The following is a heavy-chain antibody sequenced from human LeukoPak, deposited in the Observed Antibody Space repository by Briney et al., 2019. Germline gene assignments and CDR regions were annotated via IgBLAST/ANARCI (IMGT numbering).Heavy chain of an antibody. V-gene: IGHV1-46*01. CDR2: INPSGSST. D-gene: IGHD4-23*01. CDR3: ARDNSIHERGWWFDP. Sequence: EASVKVSCKASGYTFTGYYMHWVRQAPGQGLEWMGLINPSGSSTTYAQEFQGRVTMTRDMFTSTDYMELTSLTSDDTAVYYCARDNSIHERGWWFDPWGQGTLVTVSS. CDR1: GYTFTGYY. J-gene: IGHJ5*02.